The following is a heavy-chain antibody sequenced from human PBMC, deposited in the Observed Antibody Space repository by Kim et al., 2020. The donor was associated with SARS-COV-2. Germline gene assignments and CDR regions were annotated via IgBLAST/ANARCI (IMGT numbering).Heavy chain of an antibody. Sequence: GGSLRLSCAASGFTFSSYSMNWVRQAPGKGLEWVSYISSSSSTIYYADSVKGRFTISRDNAKNSLYLQMNSLRDEDTAVYYCARDGLVNRFDWLLNYYFDYWGQGTLVTVSS. CDR2: ISSSSSTI. V-gene: IGHV3-48*02. CDR3: ARDGLVNRFDWLLNYYFDY. J-gene: IGHJ4*02. D-gene: IGHD3-9*01. CDR1: GFTFSSYS.